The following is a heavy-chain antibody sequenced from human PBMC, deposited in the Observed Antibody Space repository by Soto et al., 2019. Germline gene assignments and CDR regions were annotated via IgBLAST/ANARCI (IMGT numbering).Heavy chain of an antibody. Sequence: ASVKVSCKASGYTFTGYYMHSVRQAPGQGLEWMGWINPNSGGTNYAQKFQSMGTMTRDTSISTAYMELSRLRSVATAVYTCPGSGGATPSYGCYGMDGWGQGTTVTVSS. CDR3: PGSGGATPSYGCYGMDG. D-gene: IGHD3-16*01. V-gene: IGHV1-2*02. CDR1: GYTFTGYY. J-gene: IGHJ6*01. CDR2: INPNSGGT.